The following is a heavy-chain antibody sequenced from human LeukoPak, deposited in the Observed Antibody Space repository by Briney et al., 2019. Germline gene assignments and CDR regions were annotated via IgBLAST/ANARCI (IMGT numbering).Heavy chain of an antibody. V-gene: IGHV3-23*01. J-gene: IGHJ6*02. D-gene: IGHD6-19*01. CDR1: GFTFSSYA. CDR3: ASFQWLVPLLDV. CDR2: ISGSGGST. Sequence: GGSLRLSCAASGFTFSSYAMSWVRQAPGKGLEWVSAISGSGGSTYYADSVKGRFTISRDNSKNTLYPQMNSLRAEDTAVYYCASFQWLVPLLDVWGQGTTVTVSS.